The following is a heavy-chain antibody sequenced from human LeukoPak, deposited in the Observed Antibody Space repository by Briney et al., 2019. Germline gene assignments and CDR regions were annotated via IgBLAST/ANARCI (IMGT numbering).Heavy chain of an antibody. D-gene: IGHD1-26*01. CDR1: GFTVSSNY. V-gene: IGHV3-53*01. J-gene: IGHJ4*02. CDR3: ARWRSGSYFDY. Sequence: GGSLRLSCAASGFTVSSNYMSWVRQAPGKGLEWVSVIYSGGSTYYADSVKGRFTISRDNSKNTLYLQMNSLRAEDTAVCYCARWRSGSYFDYWGQGTLVTVSS. CDR2: IYSGGST.